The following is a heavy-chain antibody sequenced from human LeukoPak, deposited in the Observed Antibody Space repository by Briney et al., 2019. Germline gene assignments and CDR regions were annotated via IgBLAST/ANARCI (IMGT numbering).Heavy chain of an antibody. CDR2: IYYSGST. CDR3: ARVIKMGLSYYFPTGGWFDP. J-gene: IGHJ5*02. CDR1: GGSISSYY. V-gene: IGHV4-59*01. Sequence: SETLSLTCTVSGGSISSYYWGWIRQPPGKGLEWIGYIYYSGSTNYNPSLKSRVTISVDTSKNQFSLKLSSVTAADTAVYYCARVIKMGLSYYFPTGGWFDPWGQGTLVTVSS. D-gene: IGHD1-26*01.